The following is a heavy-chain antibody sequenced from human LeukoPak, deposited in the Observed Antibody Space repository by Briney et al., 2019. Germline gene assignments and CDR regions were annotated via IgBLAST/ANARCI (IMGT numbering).Heavy chain of an antibody. CDR2: ISANNGHT. D-gene: IGHD3-22*01. J-gene: IGHJ4*02. CDR1: GYIFTSYG. Sequence: ASVRVSCKASGYIFTSYGLSWVRLAPGQGLEWMGWISANNGHTHYAQKFQGRLTITRDMSTRTVDMELRSLRSDDTAVYYCARDMRHYRYYESDEYYFNSEYWGQGTLVTVSS. CDR3: ARDMRHYRYYESDEYYFNSEY. V-gene: IGHV1-18*01.